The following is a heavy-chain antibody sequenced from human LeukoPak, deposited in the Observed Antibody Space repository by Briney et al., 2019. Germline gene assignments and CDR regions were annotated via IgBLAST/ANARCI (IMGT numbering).Heavy chain of an antibody. V-gene: IGHV3-23*01. D-gene: IGHD2-2*01. CDR3: AKDQVVVPAADDAFDI. CDR1: GFTFSSYA. Sequence: PGGSLRLSCAASGFTFSSYAMSWVRQAPGKGLEWVSAISGGGGSTYYADSVKGRFTISRDNSKNTLYLQMNSLRAEDTAVYYCAKDQVVVPAADDAFDIWGQGTMVTVSS. J-gene: IGHJ3*02. CDR2: ISGGGGST.